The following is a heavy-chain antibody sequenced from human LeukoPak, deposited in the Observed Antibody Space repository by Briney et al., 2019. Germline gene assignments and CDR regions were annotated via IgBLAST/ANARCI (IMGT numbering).Heavy chain of an antibody. V-gene: IGHV3-30*02. CDR3: AKDRFCSAGNCYSRPTATTRFDY. J-gene: IGHJ4*02. Sequence: GGSLRLSCAASGFTFSSYAMHWVRQAPGKGLEWVAFIRYDGSNKYYADSVKGRFTISRDNSKNTLYLQMNSLRAEDTAVYYCAKDRFCSAGNCYSRPTATTRFDYWGQGTLVTVSS. CDR2: IRYDGSNK. D-gene: IGHD2-15*01. CDR1: GFTFSSYA.